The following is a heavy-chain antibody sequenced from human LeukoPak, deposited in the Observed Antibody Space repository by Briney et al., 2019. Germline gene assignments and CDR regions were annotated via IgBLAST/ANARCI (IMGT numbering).Heavy chain of an antibody. Sequence: GGSLRLSCAASGFTFSSYEMTWVRQAPGKGLEWVSYISSSGSTIYYADSVKGRFTISRDNAKNSLYLQMESLRVDDKALYYCARDPTWDYYDHSDYNGWGQGTLVTVSS. D-gene: IGHD3-22*01. CDR3: ARDPTWDYYDHSDYNG. CDR1: GFTFSSYE. CDR2: ISSSGSTI. J-gene: IGHJ4*02. V-gene: IGHV3-48*03.